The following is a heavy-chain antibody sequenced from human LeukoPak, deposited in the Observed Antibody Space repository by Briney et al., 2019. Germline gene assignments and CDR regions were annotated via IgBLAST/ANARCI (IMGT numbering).Heavy chain of an antibody. J-gene: IGHJ4*02. V-gene: IGHV7-4-1*02. CDR3: ARRGGGLAYCGGDCFELRYYFDY. CDR2: INTNTGNP. CDR1: GYTFTSYD. Sequence: GASVKVSCKASGYTFTSYDINWVRQAPGQGLEWMGWINTNTGNPTYAQGFTGRFVFSLYTSVSTAYLQISSLKAEDTAVYYCARRGGGLAYCGGDCFELRYYFDYWGQGTLVTVSS. D-gene: IGHD2-21*02.